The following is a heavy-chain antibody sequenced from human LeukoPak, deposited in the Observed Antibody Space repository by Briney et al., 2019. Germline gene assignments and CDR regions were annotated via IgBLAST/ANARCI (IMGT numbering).Heavy chain of an antibody. CDR1: GGSIRSYY. D-gene: IGHD6-19*01. J-gene: IGHJ5*02. CDR2: IYYSVST. CDR3: ATSSGWYERNTWGGWFDP. V-gene: IGHV4-59*01. Sequence: SETLSLTCSVSGGSIRSYYWNWVRQPPGGGLEWIGYIYYSVSTNYNPSLKSRVSISVDTSKNQFSLQLRSVTAADTAVYYCATSSGWYERNTWGGWFDPWGQGTLVTVSS.